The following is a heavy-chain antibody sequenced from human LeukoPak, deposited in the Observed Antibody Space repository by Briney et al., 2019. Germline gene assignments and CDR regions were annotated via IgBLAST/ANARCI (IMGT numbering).Heavy chain of an antibody. V-gene: IGHV3-23*01. CDR3: ARARSSYGYGDAFDI. Sequence: GGSLRLSCAASGFTFRSYGMSWVRQAPGKGLEWVSAISGSGRNTFYGDSVMGRFTISRDNSKNTLYLQMNSLRAEDTAVYYCARARSSYGYGDAFDIWGQGTMVTVSS. J-gene: IGHJ3*02. CDR1: GFTFRSYG. D-gene: IGHD5-18*01. CDR2: ISGSGRNT.